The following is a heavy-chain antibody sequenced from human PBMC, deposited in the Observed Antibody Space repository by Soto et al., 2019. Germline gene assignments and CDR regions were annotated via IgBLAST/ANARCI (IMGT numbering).Heavy chain of an antibody. D-gene: IGHD4-17*01. J-gene: IGHJ6*03. CDR3: ARRGGRTTVTTPVYYYYYMDV. V-gene: IGHV3-7*01. CDR2: IKQDGSEK. Sequence: GGSLRLSCAASGFTFSSYWMSWVRQAPGKGLEWVANIKQDGSEKYYVDSVKGRFTISRDNAKNSLYLQMNSLRAEDTAVYYCARRGGRTTVTTPVYYYYYMDVWGKGTTVTVSS. CDR1: GFTFSSYW.